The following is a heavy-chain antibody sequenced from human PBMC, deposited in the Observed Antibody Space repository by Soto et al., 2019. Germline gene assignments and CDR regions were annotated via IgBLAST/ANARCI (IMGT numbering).Heavy chain of an antibody. J-gene: IGHJ3*02. V-gene: IGHV1-46*03. D-gene: IGHD1-1*01. CDR2: INPSGGGT. CDR1: GYTFTFYY. CDR3: ARGGTGTTYGLDI. Sequence: QVQLVQSGAEVKKPGASVKVSCKASGYTFTFYYMHWVRQAPGQGLEWMGIINPSGGGTSYAPKFQGRDTMTRDRSTSTGYSELSRLRSEDTAVYYCARGGTGTTYGLDIWGQGTKVTVSS.